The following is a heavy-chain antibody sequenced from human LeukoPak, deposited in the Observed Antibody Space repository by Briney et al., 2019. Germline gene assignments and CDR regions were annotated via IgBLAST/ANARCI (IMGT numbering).Heavy chain of an antibody. CDR3: ARGHNRYYFDY. CDR2: IYSGGGT. V-gene: IGHV3-66*01. D-gene: IGHD2/OR15-2a*01. Sequence: PGGSLRLSCAASGFSFSRYAMHWVRQAPGKGLEWVSVIYSGGGTNSADSVKGRFTISRDNSKNTLYLQMNSLRAEDTAVYFCARGHNRYYFDYWGQGTLVIVSS. CDR1: GFSFSRYA. J-gene: IGHJ4*02.